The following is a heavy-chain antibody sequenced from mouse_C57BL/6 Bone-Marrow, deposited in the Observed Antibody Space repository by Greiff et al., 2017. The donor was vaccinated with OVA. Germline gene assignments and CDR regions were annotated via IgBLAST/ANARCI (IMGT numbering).Heavy chain of an antibody. Sequence: EVKLVESGGGLVKPGGSLKLSCAASGFTFSSYTMSWVRQTPEKRLEWVATISGGGGNTYYPDSVKGRFTISRDNAKNTLYLQMSGLRSEDTALYYCARHRGAIDYWGQGTTLTVSS. J-gene: IGHJ2*01. V-gene: IGHV5-9*01. CDR2: ISGGGGNT. CDR1: GFTFSSYT. CDR3: ARHRGAIDY. D-gene: IGHD3-1*01.